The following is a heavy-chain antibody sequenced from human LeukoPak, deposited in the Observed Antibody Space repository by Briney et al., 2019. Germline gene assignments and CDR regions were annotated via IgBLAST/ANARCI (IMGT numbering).Heavy chain of an antibody. CDR1: GYSFSDYW. Sequence: WESLKISCKGSGYSFSDYWIAWVRQMPGKGLEWMGIIFPGDSDTRYSPSFQGQVTISADKSINTAYLQWSSLKASDTAMYYCARPGTSSTWFYFEYWGQGTLVTVSS. J-gene: IGHJ4*02. V-gene: IGHV5-51*01. CDR2: IFPGDSDT. D-gene: IGHD6-13*01. CDR3: ARPGTSSTWFYFEY.